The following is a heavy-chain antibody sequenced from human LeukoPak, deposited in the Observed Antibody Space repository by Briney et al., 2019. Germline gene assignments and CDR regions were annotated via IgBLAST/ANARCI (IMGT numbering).Heavy chain of an antibody. Sequence: PGGSLRLSCAASGFTFSSYAMSWVRQAPGKGLEWVSAISGSGGSTYYAGSVKGRFTISRDNSKNTLYLQMNSLRAEDTAVYYCAKNRDLYCGSDQTRNCTDYWGQGTLVTVSS. CDR1: GFTFSSYA. CDR3: AKNRDLYCGSDQTRNCTDY. CDR2: ISGSGGST. J-gene: IGHJ4*02. V-gene: IGHV3-23*01. D-gene: IGHD2-21*02.